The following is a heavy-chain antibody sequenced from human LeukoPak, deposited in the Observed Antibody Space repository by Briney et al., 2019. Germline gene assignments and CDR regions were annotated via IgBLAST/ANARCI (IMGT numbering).Heavy chain of an antibody. V-gene: IGHV1-18*01. CDR1: GGTFSSYA. J-gene: IGHJ4*02. CDR3: AREGTALAMGH. D-gene: IGHD6-19*01. Sequence: GASVKVSCKASGGTFSSYAISWVRQAPGQGLEWMGWISAYNGNTNYAQKLQGRVTMTTDTSTSTAYMELSSLRSDDTAVYYCAREGTALAMGHWGQGTLVTVSS. CDR2: ISAYNGNT.